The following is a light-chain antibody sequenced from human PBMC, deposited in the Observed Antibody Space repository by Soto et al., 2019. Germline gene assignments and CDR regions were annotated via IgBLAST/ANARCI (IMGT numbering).Light chain of an antibody. Sequence: EIVLTQSPGTLSLSPGEGATLSCRASQSISSNFLAWYQQKRGQAPRLLIHGASHRATGIPDRFSGSGSGTDFTLTITRLEPEDFAVYYCQHYGGSPRTFGQGTKVEVK. CDR2: GAS. J-gene: IGKJ1*01. V-gene: IGKV3-20*01. CDR3: QHYGGSPRT. CDR1: QSISSNF.